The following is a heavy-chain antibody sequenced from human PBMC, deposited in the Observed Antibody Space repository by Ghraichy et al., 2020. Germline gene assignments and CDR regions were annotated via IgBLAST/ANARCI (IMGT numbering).Heavy chain of an antibody. J-gene: IGHJ4*02. D-gene: IGHD6-6*01. CDR2: ISGSGGST. V-gene: IGHV3-23*01. Sequence: GGSLRLSCAASGFTFSSYAMSWVRQAPGKGLEWVSAISGSGGSTYYADSVKGRFTISRDNSKNTLYLQMNSLRAEDTAVYYCAKAPIAVSSSSAVDYWGQGTLVTVSS. CDR1: GFTFSSYA. CDR3: AKAPIAVSSSSAVDY.